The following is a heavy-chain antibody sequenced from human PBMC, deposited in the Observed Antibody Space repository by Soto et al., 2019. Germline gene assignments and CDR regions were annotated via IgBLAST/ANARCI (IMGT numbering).Heavy chain of an antibody. J-gene: IGHJ4*02. V-gene: IGHV1-18*01. Sequence: QVQLVQSGAEVKKPGASVKVSCKASGYTFTSYGISWVRQAPGQGLEWMGWISAYNGNTNYAQKLQGRVTMTTDTATSTAYMELRSLRSDDTAVYYCGRLDPLEWLLANLDWGQGTLVTVSS. CDR2: ISAYNGNT. CDR3: GRLDPLEWLLANLD. CDR1: GYTFTSYG. D-gene: IGHD3-3*01.